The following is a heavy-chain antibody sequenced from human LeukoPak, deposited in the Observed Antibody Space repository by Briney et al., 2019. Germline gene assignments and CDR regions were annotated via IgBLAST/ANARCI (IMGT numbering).Heavy chain of an antibody. Sequence: GGSLRLSCAASGFTFDDYGMSWARQAPGKGLEWVSGINWNGGSTGYADSVKGRFTISRDNAKNSLYLQMNSLRAEDTAVYYCARASGDYVWGSYRSKDDYWGQGTLVTVFS. CDR3: ARASGDYVWGSYRSKDDY. V-gene: IGHV3-20*04. CDR1: GFTFDDYG. J-gene: IGHJ4*02. D-gene: IGHD3-16*02. CDR2: INWNGGST.